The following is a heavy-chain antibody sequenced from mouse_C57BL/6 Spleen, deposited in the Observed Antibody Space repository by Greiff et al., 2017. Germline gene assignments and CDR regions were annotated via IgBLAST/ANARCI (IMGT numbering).Heavy chain of an antibody. CDR3: ASPYSNEGSFDY. D-gene: IGHD2-5*01. V-gene: IGHV1-26*01. CDR1: GYTFTDYY. CDR2: INPNNGGT. Sequence: EVQLQQSGPELVKPGASVKISCKASGYTFTDYYMNWVKQSHGKSLEWIGDINPNNGGTSYNQKFKGKATLTVDKSSSTAYMELRSLTSEDSAVYYCASPYSNEGSFDYWGQGTTLTVSS. J-gene: IGHJ2*01.